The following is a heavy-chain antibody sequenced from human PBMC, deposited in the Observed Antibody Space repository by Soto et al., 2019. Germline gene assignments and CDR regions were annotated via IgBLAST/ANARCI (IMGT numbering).Heavy chain of an antibody. D-gene: IGHD6-13*01. J-gene: IGHJ3*02. CDR1: GYTFTVYY. CDR3: AIQRKGASAGPVGAFGT. Sequence: QVHLVQSGAEVKKPGASVKVSCKASGYTFTVYYMHWVRQAPGQGLEWMGWISPNSGRTFAAKNSPGSVSVARDTSFNIAYSGLTSLRADGPALSYRAIQRKGASAGPVGAFGTWGQGT. CDR2: ISPNSGRT. V-gene: IGHV1-2*02.